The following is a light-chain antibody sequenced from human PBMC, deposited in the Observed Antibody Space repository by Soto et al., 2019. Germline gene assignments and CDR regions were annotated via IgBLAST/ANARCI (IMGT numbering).Light chain of an antibody. CDR1: SSDVGGYNY. CDR3: SSYAGSNNLV. Sequence: QSALTQPPSASWSPGQSVTISCTGTSSDVGGYNYVSWYQQHPGKAPKLMIYEVSKRPSGVPDRFSGSKSGNTASLTVSGLQAEDEADYYCSSYAGSNNLVFGTGTKVNVL. V-gene: IGLV2-8*01. CDR2: EVS. J-gene: IGLJ1*01.